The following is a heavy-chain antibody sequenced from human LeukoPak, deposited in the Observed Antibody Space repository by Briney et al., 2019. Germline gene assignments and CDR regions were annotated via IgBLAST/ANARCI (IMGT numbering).Heavy chain of an antibody. Sequence: SETLSLTCSVSGGSISRSSYYWGWIRQPPGKGLAWIGSVFYTGKTYYNPSVDSRAIVSVDTSKNQFSLRMISMTAADTAVYYCARSVSLTTFDSWGQGTLVTVSS. D-gene: IGHD1-1*01. J-gene: IGHJ4*02. CDR3: ARSVSLTTFDS. CDR1: GGSISRSSYY. CDR2: VFYTGKT. V-gene: IGHV4-39*07.